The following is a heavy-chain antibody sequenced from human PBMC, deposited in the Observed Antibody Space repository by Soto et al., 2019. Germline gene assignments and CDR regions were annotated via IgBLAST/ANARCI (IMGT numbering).Heavy chain of an antibody. CDR3: ARDLVVTTIWFDP. D-gene: IGHD2-21*02. J-gene: IGHJ5*02. V-gene: IGHV4-4*07. Sequence: WTWIRQPAGKGLEWIGRIYTSGSTNYNPSLKSRVTMSVDTSKNQFSLKLSSVTAADTAVYYCARDLVVTTIWFDPWGQGTLVTVSS. CDR2: IYTSGST.